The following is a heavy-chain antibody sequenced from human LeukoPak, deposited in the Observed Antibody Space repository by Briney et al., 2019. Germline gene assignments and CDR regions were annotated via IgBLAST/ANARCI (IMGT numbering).Heavy chain of an antibody. V-gene: IGHV3-11*01. CDR2: ISSSGSTI. Sequence: GGSLRLSCAASGFTFSDYYMSWIRQAPGKGLEWVSYISSSGSTIYYADSVKGRFTISRDNAKNSLYLQMNSLRAEDTAVYYCARYFDNDFWSGYYTSGGDYWGQGTLVTVSS. CDR1: GFTFSDYY. D-gene: IGHD3-3*01. J-gene: IGHJ4*02. CDR3: ARYFDNDFWSGYYTSGGDY.